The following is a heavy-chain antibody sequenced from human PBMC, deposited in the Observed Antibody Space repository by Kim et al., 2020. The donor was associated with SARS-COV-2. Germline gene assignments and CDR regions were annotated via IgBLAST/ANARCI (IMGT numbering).Heavy chain of an antibody. D-gene: IGHD6-13*01. V-gene: IGHV2-70*01. J-gene: IGHJ3*02. Sequence: YYRTSLKTRLTISKDTSKNQVVLTMTNMDPVDTATYYCARILAIAAAGADIWGQGTMVTVSS. CDR3: ARILAIAAAGADI.